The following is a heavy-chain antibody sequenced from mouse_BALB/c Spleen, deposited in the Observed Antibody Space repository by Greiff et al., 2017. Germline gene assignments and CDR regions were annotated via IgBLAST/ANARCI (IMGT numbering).Heavy chain of an antibody. D-gene: IGHD1-2*01. V-gene: IGHV5-17*02. Sequence: EVHLVESGGGLVQPGGSRKLSCAASGFTFSSFGMHWVRQAPEKGLEWVAYISSGSSTIYYADTVKGRFTISRDNPKNTLFLQMTSLRSEDTAMYFCARKGIHYYGYWYFDVWGAGTTVTVSS. J-gene: IGHJ1*01. CDR1: GFTFSSFG. CDR3: ARKGIHYYGYWYFDV. CDR2: ISSGSSTI.